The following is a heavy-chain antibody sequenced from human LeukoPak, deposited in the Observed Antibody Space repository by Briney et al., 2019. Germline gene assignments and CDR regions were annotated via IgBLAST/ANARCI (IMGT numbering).Heavy chain of an antibody. CDR3: ARENSGSYREFDY. CDR1: GGSISSYY. CDR2: IYTSGST. J-gene: IGHJ4*02. V-gene: IGHV4-4*07. Sequence: SETLSLTCTVSGGSISSYYWSWIRQPPGKGLEWIGRIYTSGSTNYNASLKSRVSMSVDTSKNQFSLKPSSVTAADTAVFYCARENSGSYREFDYWGQGTLVTVSS. D-gene: IGHD1-26*01.